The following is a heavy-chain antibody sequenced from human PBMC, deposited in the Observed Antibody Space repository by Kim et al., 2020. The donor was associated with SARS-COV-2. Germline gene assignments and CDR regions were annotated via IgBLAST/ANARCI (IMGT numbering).Heavy chain of an antibody. CDR3: ARGRVTMVRGVTMGPYDY. J-gene: IGHJ4*02. V-gene: IGHV4-59*13. CDR1: GGSISSYY. Sequence: SETLSLTCTVSGGSISSYYWSWIRQPPGKGLEWIGYIYYSGSTNYNPSLKSRVTISVDTSKNQFSLKLSSVTAADTAVYYCARGRVTMVRGVTMGPYDYWGQGTLVTVSS. D-gene: IGHD3-10*01. CDR2: IYYSGST.